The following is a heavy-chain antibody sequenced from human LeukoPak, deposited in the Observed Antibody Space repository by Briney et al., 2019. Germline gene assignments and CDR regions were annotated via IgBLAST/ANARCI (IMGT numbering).Heavy chain of an antibody. Sequence: SGPTLVKPTQTLTLTCTFSGFSLSTSGVGVGWIRQPPGKALEWLALIYWNDDKRYSPSLKSRLTITKDTSKNQVVLTMTNMDPVDTATYYCAHANYDILTGYSYYFDYWGQGTLVTVSS. D-gene: IGHD3-9*01. CDR2: IYWNDDK. V-gene: IGHV2-5*01. CDR3: AHANYDILTGYSYYFDY. CDR1: GFSLSTSGVG. J-gene: IGHJ4*02.